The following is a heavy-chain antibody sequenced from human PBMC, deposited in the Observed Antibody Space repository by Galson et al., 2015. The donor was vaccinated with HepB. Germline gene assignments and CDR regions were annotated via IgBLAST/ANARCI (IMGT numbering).Heavy chain of an antibody. Sequence: SVTVSCKASGYTFTGYYLHWVRQAPGQGPEWMGWINPNSGGTNYAQKFQGRVTMTRDTSISTAYMELSRLTFDDTAVYYCARDYSSGWAFDCWGQGTLVTVSS. CDR2: INPNSGGT. J-gene: IGHJ4*02. CDR3: ARDYSSGWAFDC. D-gene: IGHD6-19*01. CDR1: GYTFTGYY. V-gene: IGHV1-2*02.